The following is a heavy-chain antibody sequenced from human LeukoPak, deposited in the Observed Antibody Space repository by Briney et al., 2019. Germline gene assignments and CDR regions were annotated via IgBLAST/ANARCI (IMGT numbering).Heavy chain of an antibody. CDR1: GFTFSSYG. J-gene: IGHJ4*02. Sequence: PGGSLRLSCAASGFTFSSYGMHWVRQAPGKGLEWVAVIWYDGSNKYYADSVKGRFTISRDNSKNTLYLQMNSPRAEDTAVYYCARDSLPYYDSSGYRLTPFDYWGQGTLVTVSS. CDR3: ARDSLPYYDSSGYRLTPFDY. V-gene: IGHV3-33*01. D-gene: IGHD3-22*01. CDR2: IWYDGSNK.